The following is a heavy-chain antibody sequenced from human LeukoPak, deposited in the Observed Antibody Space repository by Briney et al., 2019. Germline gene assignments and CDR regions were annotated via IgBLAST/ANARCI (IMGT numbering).Heavy chain of an antibody. V-gene: IGHV4-59*01. CDR1: GGSISSYY. J-gene: IGHJ6*03. Sequence: SETLSLTCTVSGGSISSYYWSWIRQPPGKGLEWLGYIYYSGSTNYNPSLKSRVTISVDTSKNQFSLKLTSVTAADTAVYYCARTTEGGYTYGYFYYYYMDVWGKGTTVTISS. D-gene: IGHD5-18*01. CDR3: ARTTEGGYTYGYFYYYYMDV. CDR2: IYYSGST.